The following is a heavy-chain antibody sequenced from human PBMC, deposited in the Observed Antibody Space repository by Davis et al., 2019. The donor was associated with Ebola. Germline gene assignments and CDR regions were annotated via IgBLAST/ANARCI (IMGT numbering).Heavy chain of an antibody. V-gene: IGHV3-23*01. CDR1: GFTFSSYA. J-gene: IGHJ3*02. Sequence: PGGSLRLSCAASGFTFSSYAMSWIRQAPGKGLEWVSAISGSGGSTYYADSVKSRFTISRDNSKNTLYLQMNSLRAEYTAIYYCAKVKNYDFWSGYPHDAFDIWGQGTMVTVSS. CDR2: ISGSGGST. D-gene: IGHD3-3*01. CDR3: AKVKNYDFWSGYPHDAFDI.